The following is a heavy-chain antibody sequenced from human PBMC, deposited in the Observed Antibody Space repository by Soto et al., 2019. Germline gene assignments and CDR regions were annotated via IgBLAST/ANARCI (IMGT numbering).Heavy chain of an antibody. CDR3: ARGEGPEYSSSWGPLGY. V-gene: IGHV1-69*06. CDR2: IIPIFGTA. Sequence: QVQLVQSGAEVKKPGSSVKVSCKASGGTFSSYAISWVRQAPGQGLEWMGGIIPIFGTANYAQRFQGRGTITADKSTSTAYMELSSLRSEDTAVYYCARGEGPEYSSSWGPLGYWGQGTLVTVSS. J-gene: IGHJ4*02. CDR1: GGTFSSYA. D-gene: IGHD6-13*01.